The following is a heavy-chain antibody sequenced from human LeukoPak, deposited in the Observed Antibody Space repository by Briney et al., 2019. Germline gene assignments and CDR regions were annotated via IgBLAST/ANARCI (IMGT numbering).Heavy chain of an antibody. CDR3: AHRGGQYSSSWYEYYYYYGMDV. Sequence: SETLSLTCTVSGGSISSYYWSWIRQPPGKGLEWIGYIYYSGSTNYNPSLKSRVTISVDTSKNQFSLKLSSVTAADTAVYYCAHRGGQYSSSWYEYYYYYGMDVWGQGTTVTVSS. CDR2: IYYSGST. CDR1: GGSISSYY. J-gene: IGHJ6*02. D-gene: IGHD6-13*01. V-gene: IGHV4-59*12.